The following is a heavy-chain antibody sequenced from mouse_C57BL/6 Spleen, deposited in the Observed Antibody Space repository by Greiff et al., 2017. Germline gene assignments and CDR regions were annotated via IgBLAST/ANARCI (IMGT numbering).Heavy chain of an antibody. CDR2: IYPSDSET. Sequence: QVQLKQPGAELVRPGSSVKLSCKASGYTFTSYWMDWVKQRPGQGLEWIGNIYPSDSETHYNQKFKDKATLTVDKSASTAYMQLSSLTSEDSAVYYCARGRVTTTYFDYWGQGTTLTVSS. J-gene: IGHJ2*01. CDR1: GYTFTSYW. D-gene: IGHD2-12*01. V-gene: IGHV1-61*01. CDR3: ARGRVTTTYFDY.